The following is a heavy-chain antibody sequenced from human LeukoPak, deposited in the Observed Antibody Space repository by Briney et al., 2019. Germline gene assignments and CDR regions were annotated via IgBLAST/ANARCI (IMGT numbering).Heavy chain of an antibody. V-gene: IGHV3-21*06. D-gene: IGHD3-10*01. Sequence: PGGSLRLSCAASGFTFSTYSMNWVRQAPGKGLEWVSSIATSSDYIYYAGSLKGRFTISRDNAKNSLYLQMNSLRPDETAAYYWTRRYSITIHRGVAISDFFDIWGQGTKVTVS. J-gene: IGHJ3*02. CDR3: TRRYSITIHRGVAISDFFDI. CDR1: GFTFSTYS. CDR2: IATSSDYI.